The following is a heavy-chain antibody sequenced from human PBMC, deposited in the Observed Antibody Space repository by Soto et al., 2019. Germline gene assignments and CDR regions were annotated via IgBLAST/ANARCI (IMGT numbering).Heavy chain of an antibody. CDR1: GGSISSGGYF. V-gene: IGHV4-31*03. D-gene: IGHD3-10*01. CDR3: ARLAGEENPKVGSWYYFDY. Sequence: QVQLQESGPGLVKPSQTLSLTCTVSGGSISSGGYFWSWVRQHPGKGLEWIGNIYYSGRTYYNPSLESGVTISVDPSKNQFSLKLSSVTAADTAVYYCARLAGEENPKVGSWYYFDYWGQGPRVTVSS. J-gene: IGHJ4*02. CDR2: IYYSGRT.